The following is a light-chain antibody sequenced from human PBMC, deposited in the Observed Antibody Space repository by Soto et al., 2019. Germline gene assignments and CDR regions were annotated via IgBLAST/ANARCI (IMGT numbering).Light chain of an antibody. J-gene: IGLJ2*01. CDR3: ASHPTTNTHVV. Sequence: QSVLTQPASVSGSPGQSITISCTGTSGYVGASNFVSWYQHHPGKAPKLIIYDVSNRPSGTSYRFSASRSGNPASLTISGLQAEDEAYYYCASHPTTNTHVVFGGGTKLTVL. CDR2: DVS. V-gene: IGLV2-14*03. CDR1: SGYVGASNF.